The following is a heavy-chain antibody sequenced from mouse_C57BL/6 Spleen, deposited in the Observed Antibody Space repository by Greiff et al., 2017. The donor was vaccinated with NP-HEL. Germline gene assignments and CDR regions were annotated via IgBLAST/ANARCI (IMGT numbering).Heavy chain of an antibody. V-gene: IGHV5-17*01. CDR1: GFTFSDYG. D-gene: IGHD1-1*01. Sequence: DVMLVESGGGLVKPGGSLKLSCAASGFTFSDYGMHWVRQAPEKGLEWVAYISSGSSTIYYADTVKGRFTISRDNAKNTLFLQMTSLRSEDTAMYYCARYYYYGSSPWYFDYWGQGTTLTVSS. J-gene: IGHJ2*01. CDR2: ISSGSSTI. CDR3: ARYYYYGSSPWYFDY.